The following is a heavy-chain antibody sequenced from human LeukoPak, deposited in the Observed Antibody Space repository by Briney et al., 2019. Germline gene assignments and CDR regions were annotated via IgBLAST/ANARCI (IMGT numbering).Heavy chain of an antibody. CDR3: VSFYETY. D-gene: IGHD2/OR15-2a*01. CDR2: INSDGSWT. CDR1: GNYW. Sequence: GGSLRLSCAASGNYWMHWVRQVPGKGLVWVSHINSDGSWTSYADSVKGRFTISKDNAKNTVYLQMNSLRAEDTVVYYCVSFYETYWGRGTLVTVSS. V-gene: IGHV3-74*01. J-gene: IGHJ4*02.